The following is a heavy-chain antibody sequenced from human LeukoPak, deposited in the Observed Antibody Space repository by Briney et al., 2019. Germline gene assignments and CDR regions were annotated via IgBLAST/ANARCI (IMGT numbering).Heavy chain of an antibody. CDR2: IYHSGST. Sequence: PSETLSFTCAVSGDSISSRYYWGWIRQPPGEGLEWIGSIYHSGSTYYNPSLKSRVTISVDTSKDHFSLKLGSVTAADTAVYYCARSYYYDTSGYYLWGQGTLVTVSS. CDR3: ARSYYYDTSGYYL. D-gene: IGHD3-22*01. CDR1: GDSISSRYY. V-gene: IGHV4-38-2*01. J-gene: IGHJ5*02.